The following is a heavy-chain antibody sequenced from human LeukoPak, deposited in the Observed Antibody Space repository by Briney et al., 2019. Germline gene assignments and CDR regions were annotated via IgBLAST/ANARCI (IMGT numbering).Heavy chain of an antibody. D-gene: IGHD3-3*01. CDR3: ARDLIRFLEWLLIYYYYYMDV. J-gene: IGHJ6*03. CDR2: INPNSGGT. Sequence: ASVKVSCKASGYTFIGYYMHCVRQAPGQGLEWMGWINPNSGGTNYAQKFQGRVTMTRDTSISTAYMELSRLRSDDTAVYYCARDLIRFLEWLLIYYYYYMDVGGKGTTVTVSS. CDR1: GYTFIGYY. V-gene: IGHV1-2*02.